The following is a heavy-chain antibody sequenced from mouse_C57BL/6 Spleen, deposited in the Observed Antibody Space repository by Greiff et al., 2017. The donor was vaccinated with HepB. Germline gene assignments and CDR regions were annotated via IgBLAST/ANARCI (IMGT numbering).Heavy chain of an antibody. CDR1: GYTFTDYT. Sequence: QVQLQQSDAELVKPGASVKISCKVSGYTFTDYTIHWMKQRPEQGLEWIGYINPRDGSTKYNEKFKGKATLTADKSSSTAYMQLNSLTSEDSAVYCCARKQDYDEGFAYWGQGTLVTVSA. CDR3: ARKQDYDEGFAY. V-gene: IGHV1-78*01. D-gene: IGHD2-4*01. CDR2: INPRDGST. J-gene: IGHJ3*01.